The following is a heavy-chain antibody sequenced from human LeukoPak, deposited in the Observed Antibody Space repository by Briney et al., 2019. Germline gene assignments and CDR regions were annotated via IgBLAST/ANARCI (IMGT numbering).Heavy chain of an antibody. Sequence: ASETLSLTCTVSGDSISSGDYYWSWIRQPAGKGLEWIGRISSSRSTNYNPSLKSRVTISVDTSKNQFSLKLSSVTAADTAVYFCARGPYSYDSTGAFDIWGQGTMVTVSS. CDR3: ARGPYSYDSTGAFDI. CDR1: GDSISSGDYY. V-gene: IGHV4-61*02. CDR2: ISSSRST. J-gene: IGHJ3*02. D-gene: IGHD3-22*01.